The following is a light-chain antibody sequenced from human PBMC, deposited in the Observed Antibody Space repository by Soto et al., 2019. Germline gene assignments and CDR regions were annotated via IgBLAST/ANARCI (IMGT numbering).Light chain of an antibody. CDR1: SNDIGGYNY. J-gene: IGLJ2*01. Sequence: QSALTQPASVSGSPGQSITFSCTGTSNDIGGYNYVSWYQQHPGQAPKLMIFDVSNRPSGVSYRFSGSKSGNTASLTISGPPAEDEAYYYCRSYTSRSPLLFGGGTKLTVL. CDR2: DVS. CDR3: RSYTSRSPLL. V-gene: IGLV2-14*01.